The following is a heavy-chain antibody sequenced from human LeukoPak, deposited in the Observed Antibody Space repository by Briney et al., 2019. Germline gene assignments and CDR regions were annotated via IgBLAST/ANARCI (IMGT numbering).Heavy chain of an antibody. CDR2: INPKSGDT. D-gene: IGHD5-12*01. Sequence: ASVKVSCKTSDFRDYYMNWVRQASGQGLEWLGWINPKSGDTDYAQKFQGRVTMTRDTSINTAYMELSGLKPDDTAIYYCASGYSGYDLNYWGQGTQVTVSS. CDR3: ASGYSGYDLNY. CDR1: DFRDYY. V-gene: IGHV1-2*02. J-gene: IGHJ4*02.